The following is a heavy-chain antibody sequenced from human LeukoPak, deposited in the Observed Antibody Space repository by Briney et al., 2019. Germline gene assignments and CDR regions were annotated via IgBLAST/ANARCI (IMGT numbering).Heavy chain of an antibody. Sequence: PGGSLRLSCAASGFTFSSYEMKWVRQAPGKGLEWVSRINEDGWTTDYADSVKGRFAISRDNAKNTLYLQMNSLRAEDAAVYYCARDVAGMYGYWGQGTLVTVSS. D-gene: IGHD2-15*01. J-gene: IGHJ4*02. V-gene: IGHV3-74*01. CDR2: INEDGWTT. CDR1: GFTFSSYE. CDR3: ARDVAGMYGY.